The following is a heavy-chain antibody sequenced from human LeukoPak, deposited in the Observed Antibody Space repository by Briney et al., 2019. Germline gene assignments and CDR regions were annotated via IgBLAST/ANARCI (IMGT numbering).Heavy chain of an antibody. CDR1: GFTFSNYG. D-gene: IGHD5-18*01. CDR3: AKDRIQLWPRNPPHEIDF. CDR2: ISFDGTNT. V-gene: IGHV3-30*18. J-gene: IGHJ4*01. Sequence: GGSLRLSCAASGFTFSNYGMHWVRQAPGKGLEWVADISFDGTNTYYADSLKGRFSVSRDNSKNTVYLQLNSLRPEDTATYFCAKDRIQLWPRNPPHEIDFWGHGTRVAVSS.